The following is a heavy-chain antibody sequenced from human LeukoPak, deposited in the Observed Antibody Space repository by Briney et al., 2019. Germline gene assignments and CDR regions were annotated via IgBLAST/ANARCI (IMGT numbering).Heavy chain of an antibody. Sequence: GGSLRLSCAATGFAFSNSAMTWVRQGPGKGLEWVSGISGIVSGTYYADSVKGRFTISRDNSKNTLYLQMNSLRAEDTAVYYCAKHNYDSSGYFYCFDYWGQGTLVTVSS. CDR2: ISGIVSGT. CDR1: GFAFSNSA. V-gene: IGHV3-23*01. D-gene: IGHD3-22*01. CDR3: AKHNYDSSGYFYCFDY. J-gene: IGHJ4*02.